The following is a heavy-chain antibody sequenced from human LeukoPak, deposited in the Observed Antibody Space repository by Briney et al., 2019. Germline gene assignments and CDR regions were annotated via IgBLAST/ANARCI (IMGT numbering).Heavy chain of an antibody. CDR3: AKPFRPRPITGTASYFDY. J-gene: IGHJ4*02. CDR2: ISYDGSNK. CDR1: GFTFSSYG. Sequence: PGGSLRLSCAASGFTFSSYGMHWVRQAPGKGLEWVAVISYDGSNKYYADSVKGRFTISRDNSKNTLYLQMNSLRAEDTAVYYCAKPFRPRPITGTASYFDYWGQGTLVTVSS. V-gene: IGHV3-30*18. D-gene: IGHD1-7*01.